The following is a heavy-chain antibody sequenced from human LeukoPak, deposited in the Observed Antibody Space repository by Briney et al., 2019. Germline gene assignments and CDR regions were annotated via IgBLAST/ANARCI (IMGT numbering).Heavy chain of an antibody. CDR2: XXXXXST. V-gene: IGHV4-34*01. CDR1: GGSFSGYY. Sequence: SETLSLTCAVYGGSFSGYYWSWIRQPPGKGLXXXXXXXXXXSTNYNPSLTSRVTISVDTSKNQFSLKLSSVTAADTAVYYCARGRVRGYCSSTSCYYYYGMDVWGQGTTVTVSS. CDR3: ARGRVRGYCSSTSCYYYYGMDV. J-gene: IGHJ6*02. D-gene: IGHD2-2*01.